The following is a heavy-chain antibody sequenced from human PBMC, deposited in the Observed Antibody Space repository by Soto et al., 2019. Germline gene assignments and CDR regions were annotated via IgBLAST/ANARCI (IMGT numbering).Heavy chain of an antibody. Sequence: QVQLVQSGAEVKKPGASVTVSCKASGYTFTSFAIHWVRQAPGQRPEWMGWINADTGNTKYSQRFQGRVTFARDTSVNTAYMQVSSVRSEDTAVYFCAREVVSGYDLGYWGQGTLVTVSS. CDR1: GYTFTSFA. CDR3: AREVVSGYDLGY. CDR2: INADTGNT. D-gene: IGHD5-12*01. J-gene: IGHJ4*02. V-gene: IGHV1-3*01.